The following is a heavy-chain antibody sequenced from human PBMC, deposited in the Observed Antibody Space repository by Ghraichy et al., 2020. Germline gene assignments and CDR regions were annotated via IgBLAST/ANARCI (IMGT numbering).Heavy chain of an antibody. CDR1: GAAVRSGDNY. V-gene: IGHV4-61*03. J-gene: IGHJ4*02. D-gene: IGHD4-23*01. Sequence: SETLSLTCTVSGAAVRSGDNYWNWIRQPPGKGLEWIGFIYDSGSTKYNPSLKSRVTISMDTSKTHFSLKLTSVTAADTAVYYCARARPYGGGFYWGQGTLVTVSS. CDR3: ARARPYGGGFY. CDR2: IYDSGST.